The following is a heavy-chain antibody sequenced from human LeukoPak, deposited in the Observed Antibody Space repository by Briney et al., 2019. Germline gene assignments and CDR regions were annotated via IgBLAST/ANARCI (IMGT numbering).Heavy chain of an antibody. V-gene: IGHV4-59*01. D-gene: IGHD2-15*01. CDR3: AHSGPTAYFDY. J-gene: IGHJ4*02. CDR2: IYYSGST. Sequence: KTSETLSLTCTGSAGSISSYYWNWIRQPPGKGLEWIGYIYYSGSTNYNPSLRRRVSISVDTSKNQFSVKLSSVTAAETAVYYCAHSGPTAYFDYWGQGTLVTVSS. CDR1: AGSISSYY.